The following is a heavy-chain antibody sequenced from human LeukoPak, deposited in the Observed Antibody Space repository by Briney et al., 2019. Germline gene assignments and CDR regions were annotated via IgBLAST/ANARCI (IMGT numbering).Heavy chain of an antibody. CDR1: GFTFSSYS. D-gene: IGHD6-13*01. V-gene: IGHV3-48*02. CDR3: ARGSSRLGYYYYGMDV. CDR2: ISSSSSTI. Sequence: GGSLRLSCAAPGFTFSSYSMNWVRQAPGKGLEWVSYISSSSSTIYYADSVKGRFTISRDNAKNSLYLQMNSLRDEDTAVYYCARGSSRLGYYYYGMDVWGQGTTVTVSS. J-gene: IGHJ6*02.